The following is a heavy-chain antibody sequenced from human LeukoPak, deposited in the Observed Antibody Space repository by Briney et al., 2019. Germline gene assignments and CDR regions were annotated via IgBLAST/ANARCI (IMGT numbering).Heavy chain of an antibody. CDR1: GFTFSSYA. CDR3: AKWEGSSGCAFDY. J-gene: IGHJ4*02. CDR2: ISGSGTAT. V-gene: IGHV3-23*01. Sequence: PGRSLRLSCAASGFTFSSYAMSWVRQAPGKGLEWVSTISGSGTATYYADSVKGRFTISRDNSKNTLYLQMNSLRAEDTAVYYCAKWEGSSGCAFDYWGQGTLVTVSS. D-gene: IGHD3-22*01.